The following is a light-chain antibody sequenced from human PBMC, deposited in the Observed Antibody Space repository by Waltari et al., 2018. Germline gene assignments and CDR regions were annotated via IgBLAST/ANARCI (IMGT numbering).Light chain of an antibody. J-gene: IGLJ3*02. Sequence: FMLTQPHSVSESPGKPVTISCTGSSATIANYYVQWYQQRQGSAPTTGIGEDTQTASRGPDRFSGAIDTCSNSVSRTIAGLKTEDEADCYRRSYDCSNPCVCGRGTWLSVL. CDR3: RSYDCSNPCV. V-gene: IGLV6-57*02. CDR1: SATIANYY. CDR2: EDT.